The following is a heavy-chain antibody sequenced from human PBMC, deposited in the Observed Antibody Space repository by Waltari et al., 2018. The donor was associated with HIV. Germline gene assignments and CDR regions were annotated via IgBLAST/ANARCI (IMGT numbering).Heavy chain of an antibody. CDR1: GFIFDDYA. CDR2: SDWTGGSV. Sequence: EVQLVESGGGLVQPGRSLRLSCAASGFIFDDYAMHWVRQAPGTGLEWFPGSDWTGGSVGYADSVKGRFTISRDNAKNALYLQMDSLKTEDTAVYYCAKVGPFGGPVGYDPYYFDYWGQGTLVTVSS. V-gene: IGHV3-9*01. J-gene: IGHJ4*02. CDR3: AKVGPFGGPVGYDPYYFDY. D-gene: IGHD5-12*01.